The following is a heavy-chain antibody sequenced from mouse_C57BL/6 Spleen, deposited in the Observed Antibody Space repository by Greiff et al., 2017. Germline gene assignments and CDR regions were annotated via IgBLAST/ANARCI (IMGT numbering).Heavy chain of an antibody. CDR3: ARSYAMDY. V-gene: IGHV5-16*01. Sequence: EVKLMESEGGLVQPGSSMKLSCTASGFTFSDYYMAWVRQVPEKGLEWVANINYDGSSTYYLDSLKSRFIISRDNAKNILYLQMSSLKSEDTATYYCARSYAMDYWGQGTTLTVSS. J-gene: IGHJ4*01. CDR2: INYDGSST. CDR1: GFTFSDYY.